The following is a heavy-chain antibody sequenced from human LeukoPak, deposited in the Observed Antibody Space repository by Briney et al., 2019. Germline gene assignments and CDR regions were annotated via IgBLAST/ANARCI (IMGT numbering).Heavy chain of an antibody. CDR2: IFPDDSKT. D-gene: IGHD6-19*01. J-gene: IGHJ4*02. V-gene: IGHV5-51*01. CDR1: GYSFSAYW. CDR3: ARLPAGSSGWPDY. Sequence: GESLKISCEASGYSFSAYWIGWVRQLPGQGLEWMGIIFPDDSKTRYSPSFQGLVTISADKSISTAYLQWTSLKASDTAIYFCARLPAGSSGWPDYWGQGSLVTVSS.